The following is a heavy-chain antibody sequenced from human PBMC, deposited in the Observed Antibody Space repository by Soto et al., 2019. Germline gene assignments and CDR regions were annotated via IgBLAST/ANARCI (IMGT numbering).Heavy chain of an antibody. J-gene: IGHJ4*02. CDR2: ISSTTNYI. Sequence: GGSLRLSCAASGFTFTRYSMNWVRQAPGKGLEWVSSISSTTNYIYSGDSMKGRFTIPRDNAKNSLYLEMNSLRAEDTAVYYCARESEDLTSNFDYWGQGTLVAVSS. CDR1: GFTFTRYS. CDR3: ARESEDLTSNFDY. V-gene: IGHV3-21*06.